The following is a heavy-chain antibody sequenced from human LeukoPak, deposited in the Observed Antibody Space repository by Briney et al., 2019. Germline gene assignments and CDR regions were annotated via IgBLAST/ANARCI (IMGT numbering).Heavy chain of an antibody. CDR1: GASMSSHY. CDR2: IYHTGST. J-gene: IGHJ4*02. CDR3: AKEGGPARPGLDS. V-gene: IGHV4-59*11. Sequence: PSETLSLTCTVSGASMSSHYWTWMRQDPGTGLEWIGNIYHTGSTSYNPALESRATISLDTSNKQFSLKLTSATASDTAVYYCAKEGGPARPGLDSWGQGTLVTVSS. D-gene: IGHD6-6*01.